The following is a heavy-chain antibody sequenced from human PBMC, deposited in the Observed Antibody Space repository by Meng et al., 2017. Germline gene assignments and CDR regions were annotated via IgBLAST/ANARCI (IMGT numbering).Heavy chain of an antibody. D-gene: IGHD4-23*01. Sequence: QVQAVASGGEVKERGYSVKVACKASGGFFSNYAISWIRQAPGQGLEWMGGNIPMFARANYAPKFPGSIPLTADDSTTTAYMELRSLSSADTAVYYCGSLGPVYGGTSEYWGQGPLVTVSS. CDR2: NIPMFARA. J-gene: IGHJ4*02. V-gene: IGHV1-69*01. CDR3: GSLGPVYGGTSEY. CDR1: GGFFSNYA.